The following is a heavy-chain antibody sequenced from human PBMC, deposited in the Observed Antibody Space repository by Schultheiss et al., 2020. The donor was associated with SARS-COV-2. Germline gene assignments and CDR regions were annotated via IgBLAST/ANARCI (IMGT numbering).Heavy chain of an antibody. CDR1: GFTFSSYG. Sequence: GGSLRLSCAASGFTFSSYGMHWVRQAPGKGLEWVAVISYDGSNKYYADSVKGRFTISRDNSKNTLYLQMNSLRAEDTAVYYCAREGIAVAGTWGQGTLVTVSS. CDR2: ISYDGSNK. CDR3: AREGIAVAGT. D-gene: IGHD6-19*01. V-gene: IGHV3-30*03. J-gene: IGHJ5*02.